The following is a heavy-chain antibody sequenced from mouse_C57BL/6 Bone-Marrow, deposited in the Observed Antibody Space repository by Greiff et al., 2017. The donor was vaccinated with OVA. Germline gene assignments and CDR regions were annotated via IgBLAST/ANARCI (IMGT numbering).Heavy chain of an antibody. D-gene: IGHD1-1*01. CDR3: ARYCYGRQYAG. CDR2: IYPSTGGT. Sequence: VQLQESGPVLAKPGASVKMSCKASGYSFTGYYMNWVKQRPEQSLEWIGEIYPSTGGTSYNQKFKGKATLTADTSSSTAYMQLNSLTTEDSAVYYCARYCYGRQYAGWGKGTLVTVAA. CDR1: GYSFTGYY. J-gene: IGHJ3*01. V-gene: IGHV1-42*01.